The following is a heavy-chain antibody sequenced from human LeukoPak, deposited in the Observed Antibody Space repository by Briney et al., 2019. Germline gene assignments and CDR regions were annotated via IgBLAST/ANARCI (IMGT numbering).Heavy chain of an antibody. D-gene: IGHD5-24*01. Sequence: SETLSLTCTVSGASISSSSYYWGWIRQPPGKGLEWIGSIYYSGSTYYNPSLKSRVTISVDTSKNQFSLKLSSVTAADTAVYYCASLEAMAEDAFDIWGQGTMVTVSS. CDR1: GASISSSSYY. J-gene: IGHJ3*02. V-gene: IGHV4-39*01. CDR3: ASLEAMAEDAFDI. CDR2: IYYSGST.